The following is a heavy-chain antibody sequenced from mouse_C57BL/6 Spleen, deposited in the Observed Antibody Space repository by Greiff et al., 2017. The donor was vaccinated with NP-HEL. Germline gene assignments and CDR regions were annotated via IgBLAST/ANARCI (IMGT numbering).Heavy chain of an antibody. J-gene: IGHJ3*01. CDR3: ASGGFQACVAY. CDR1: GYAFSSYW. CDR2: IYPGDGDT. Sequence: VQLQQSGAELVKPGASVKISCKASGYAFSSYWMNWVKQRPGKGLEWIGQIYPGDGDTNYNGQFKGKAKLTADKSSSPAYMQLSSLTSEDSAVYFCASGGFQACVAYWGQGTLVTVSA. V-gene: IGHV1-80*01. D-gene: IGHD3-2*02.